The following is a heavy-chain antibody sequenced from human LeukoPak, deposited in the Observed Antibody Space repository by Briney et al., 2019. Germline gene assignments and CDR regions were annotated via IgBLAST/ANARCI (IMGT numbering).Heavy chain of an antibody. V-gene: IGHV3-21*01. D-gene: IGHD1-26*01. Sequence: GGSLRFSCAASGFTFSSYSMNWVRQAPGKGLEWVSSISSSSSYIYYADSVKGRFTISRDNAKNSLYLQMNSLRAEDTAVYYCARDKGATLADYWGQGTLVTVSS. CDR2: ISSSSSYI. CDR3: ARDKGATLADY. CDR1: GFTFSSYS. J-gene: IGHJ4*02.